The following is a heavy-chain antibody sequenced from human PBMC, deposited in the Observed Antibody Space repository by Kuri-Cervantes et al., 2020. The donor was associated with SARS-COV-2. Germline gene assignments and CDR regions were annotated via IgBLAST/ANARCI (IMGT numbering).Heavy chain of an antibody. V-gene: IGHV3-23*01. J-gene: IGHJ4*02. CDR2: ISGSGGST. CDR1: GFTFSNYA. CDR3: AKDLGHYGSGSDAFGY. Sequence: GGSLRLSCAASGFTFSNYAVSWVRQAPGKGLEWVSLISGSGGSTYYADSVKGRFTISRDNSKNTLYLQMNSLRAEDTAVYYCAKDLGHYGSGSDAFGYWGQGTLVTGAS. D-gene: IGHD3-10*01.